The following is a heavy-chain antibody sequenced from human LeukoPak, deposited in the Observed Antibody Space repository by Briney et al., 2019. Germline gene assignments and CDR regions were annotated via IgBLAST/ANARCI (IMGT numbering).Heavy chain of an antibody. CDR2: INPNSGGT. D-gene: IGHD2-15*01. CDR3: ARHKSNVGFCSGSTCYWWFDP. V-gene: IGHV1-2*04. Sequence: ASVKVSCKASGYTFTGYYMHWVRQAPGQGLEWMGWINPNSGGTNYAQKFQGWVTMTRDTSISTAYMELSRLRSDDTAVYYCARHKSNVGFCSGSTCYWWFDPWGQGTLVTVSS. CDR1: GYTFTGYY. J-gene: IGHJ5*02.